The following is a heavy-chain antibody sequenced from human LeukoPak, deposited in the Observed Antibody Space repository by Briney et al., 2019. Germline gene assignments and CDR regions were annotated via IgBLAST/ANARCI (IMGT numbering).Heavy chain of an antibody. Sequence: SETLSLTCSVSGGSISSRSYNWGWIRQPPGNGLEWIGSIYHSRSTYYNPSLKSRVTISVDTSKNQFSLKLSSVTAADTAVYYCARDDVDSSYGYHYWGQGTLVTVSS. J-gene: IGHJ4*02. CDR2: IYHSRST. D-gene: IGHD5-18*01. V-gene: IGHV4-39*07. CDR3: ARDDVDSSYGYHY. CDR1: GGSISSRSYN.